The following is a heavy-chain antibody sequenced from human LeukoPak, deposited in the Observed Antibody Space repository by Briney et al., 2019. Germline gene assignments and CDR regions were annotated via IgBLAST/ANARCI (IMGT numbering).Heavy chain of an antibody. CDR2: INHSGST. Sequence: SETLSLTCAVYGGSFSGYYWSWIRQPPGKGLEWIGEINHSGSTNYNPSLKSRVTMSVDTSKNQFSLKLSSVTAADTAVYYCARDVGFHYDILTDPPGGDAFDIWGQGTMVTVSS. CDR1: GGSFSGYY. J-gene: IGHJ3*02. V-gene: IGHV4-34*01. D-gene: IGHD3-9*01. CDR3: ARDVGFHYDILTDPPGGDAFDI.